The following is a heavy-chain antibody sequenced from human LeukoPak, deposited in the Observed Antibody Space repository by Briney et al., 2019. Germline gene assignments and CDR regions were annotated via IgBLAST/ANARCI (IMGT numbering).Heavy chain of an antibody. CDR1: GFTFSTFSRSW. CDR2: ISGSGDDT. J-gene: IGHJ3*02. CDR3: SKVHDYSNDDRLNLDAFDI. V-gene: IGHV3-23*01. D-gene: IGHD4-11*01. Sequence: PGGSLRLSCAASGFTFSTFSRSWMTWVRQAPGKGLEWVSSISGSGDDTLSADSVKGRFTISRDNSKNTLYLQMNNLRAEDTAVYYCSKVHDYSNDDRLNLDAFDIWGQGTMVTVSS.